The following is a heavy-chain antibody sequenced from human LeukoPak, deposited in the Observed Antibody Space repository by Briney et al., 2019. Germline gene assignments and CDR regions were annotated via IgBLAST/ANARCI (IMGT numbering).Heavy chain of an antibody. CDR3: ARVHYDFWSGYRPKNYYYMDV. J-gene: IGHJ6*03. V-gene: IGHV1-2*02. CDR1: GYTFTGYY. CDR2: INPNSGGT. D-gene: IGHD3-3*01. Sequence: ASVKVSCKASGYTFTGYYMHWVRQAPGQGLEWMGWINPNSGGTNYAQKFQGRVTMTRDTSISTAYMELRRLRSDDTAVYYCARVHYDFWSGYRPKNYYYMDVWGKGTTVTVSS.